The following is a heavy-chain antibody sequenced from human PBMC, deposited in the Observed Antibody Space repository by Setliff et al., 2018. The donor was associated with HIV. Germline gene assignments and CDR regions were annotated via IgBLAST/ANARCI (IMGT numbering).Heavy chain of an antibody. CDR3: AKDAFPVSNTWYGGIDC. CDR2: IYTSGST. J-gene: IGHJ4*02. V-gene: IGHV4-4*09. D-gene: IGHD6-13*01. CDR1: GGSISSYY. Sequence: LSLTCTVSGGSISSYYWSWIRQPPGKGLEWIGYIYTSGSTNYNPSLKSRVTISLDTSKNQFSLKLTSVTAADTAVYYCAKDAFPVSNTWYGGIDCWGQGTLVTVSS.